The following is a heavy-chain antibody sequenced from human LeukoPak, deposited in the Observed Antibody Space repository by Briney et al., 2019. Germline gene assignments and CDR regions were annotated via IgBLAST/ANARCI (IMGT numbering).Heavy chain of an antibody. V-gene: IGHV3-23*01. D-gene: IGHD6-19*01. CDR2: ISGSGGST. J-gene: IGHJ4*02. Sequence: GGSLRLSCAASGFTFSTYAMSWVRQAPGKGLEWVSAISGSGGSTYYADPVKGRFTISRDNSKNTLYLQMNSLRAEDTAVYYCAKDIAVTGPGDYFDYWGQGTLVTVSS. CDR3: AKDIAVTGPGDYFDY. CDR1: GFTFSTYA.